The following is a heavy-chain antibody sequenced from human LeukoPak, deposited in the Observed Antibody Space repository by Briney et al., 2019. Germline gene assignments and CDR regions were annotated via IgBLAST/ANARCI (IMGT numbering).Heavy chain of an antibody. CDR1: GFTFSNYW. CDR3: IRDFRSADL. CDR2: IYVDGRTT. J-gene: IGHJ5*02. Sequence: GGSLRLSCVASGFTFSNYWMHWVRQPPGKGLVWVSRIYVDGRTTNYADSVKGRFTTSRDNAKNTVYLEMNSLSVEDTATYYCIRDFRSADLWGQGTLVTVTS. V-gene: IGHV3-74*01.